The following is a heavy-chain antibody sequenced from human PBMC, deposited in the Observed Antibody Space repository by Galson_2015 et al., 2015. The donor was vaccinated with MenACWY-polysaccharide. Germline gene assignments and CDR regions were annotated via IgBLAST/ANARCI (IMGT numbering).Heavy chain of an antibody. CDR3: ARSLGYSDSAFDNGRDVDRRFDP. CDR2: IHSRGST. Sequence: TLSLTCSVSGGSISTGSSYWSWIRQPARKGLEWIGRIHSRGSTDYSPSLKSRVTISTDTSRNQLSLKLSSVTAADTAVYYCARSLGYSDSAFDNGRDVDRRFDPWGQGTLVTVSS. CDR1: GGSISTGSSY. V-gene: IGHV4-61*02. J-gene: IGHJ5*02. D-gene: IGHD5-12*01.